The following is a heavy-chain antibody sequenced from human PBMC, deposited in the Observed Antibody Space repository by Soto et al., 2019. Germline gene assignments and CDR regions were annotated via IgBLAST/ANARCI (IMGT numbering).Heavy chain of an antibody. CDR3: ARDRFLGDYDYIWGSSDAFDI. D-gene: IGHD3-16*01. Sequence: ASVKVSCKASGYTFTSYAMHWVRQAPGQRLEWMGWINAGNGNTKYSQKFQGRVTITRDTSASTAYMELSSLRSEDTAVYYCARDRFLGDYDYIWGSSDAFDIWG. J-gene: IGHJ3*02. CDR2: INAGNGNT. V-gene: IGHV1-3*01. CDR1: GYTFTSYA.